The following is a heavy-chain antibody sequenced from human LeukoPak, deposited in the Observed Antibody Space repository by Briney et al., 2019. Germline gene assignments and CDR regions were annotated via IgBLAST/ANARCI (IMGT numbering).Heavy chain of an antibody. Sequence: GESLKISCKASGYSFTTYWIAWVRQVPGKGLEWMGIIYPGDSVTRYSPSFQGQATISADKSISTAYLQRSSLKASDTAMFYCARPLFYDTTTYFYWGQGTLVTVSS. CDR1: GYSFTTYW. V-gene: IGHV5-51*01. CDR3: ARPLFYDTTTYFY. CDR2: IYPGDSVT. J-gene: IGHJ4*02. D-gene: IGHD2/OR15-2a*01.